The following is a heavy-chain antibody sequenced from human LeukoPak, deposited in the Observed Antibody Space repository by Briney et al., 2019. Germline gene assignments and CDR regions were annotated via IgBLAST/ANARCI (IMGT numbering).Heavy chain of an antibody. J-gene: IGHJ4*02. CDR2: IKQDGSEK. CDR3: ARDITYYDFWSGYTY. Sequence: GGSLRLSCAASGLTFSSDWMSWVRQAPGKGLEWVANIKQDGSEKHYVDSVKGRFTISRDNAKNLVYLQMNSLRAEDTAMYYCARDITYYDFWSGYTYWGQGTLVTVSS. V-gene: IGHV3-7*01. D-gene: IGHD3-3*01. CDR1: GLTFSSDW.